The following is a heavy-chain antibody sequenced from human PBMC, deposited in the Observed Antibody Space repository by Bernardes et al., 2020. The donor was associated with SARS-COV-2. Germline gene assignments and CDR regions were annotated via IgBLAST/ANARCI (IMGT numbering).Heavy chain of an antibody. CDR3: AKDWIFHDY. Sequence: VGALLLSCTASGFTFRSSAMSWVRQAPGPGLAWVSGLSGSGGNPKYADSVKGRFTISRDNSKNTLYLQMISLRAEDTALYYCAKDWIFHDYWGQGTLVTGSS. D-gene: IGHD2-2*03. V-gene: IGHV3-23*01. CDR1: GFTFRSSA. J-gene: IGHJ4*02. CDR2: LSGSGGNP.